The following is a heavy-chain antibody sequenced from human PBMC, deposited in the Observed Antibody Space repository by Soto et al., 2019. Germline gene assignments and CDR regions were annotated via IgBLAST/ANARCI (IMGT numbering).Heavy chain of an antibody. J-gene: IGHJ4*02. CDR3: AKDSSAVNYYDSSGYYWSAYFDY. Sequence: GGSLRLSCAASGFTFSSYAMSWVRQAPGKGLEWVSAISGSGGSTYYADSVKGRFTISRDNSKNTLYLQMNSLRAEDTAVYYCAKDSSAVNYYDSSGYYWSAYFDYWGQGTLVTVSS. CDR1: GFTFSSYA. CDR2: ISGSGGST. D-gene: IGHD3-22*01. V-gene: IGHV3-23*01.